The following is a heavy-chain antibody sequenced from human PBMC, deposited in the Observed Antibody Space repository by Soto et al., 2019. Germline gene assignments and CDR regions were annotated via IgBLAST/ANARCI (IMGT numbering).Heavy chain of an antibody. CDR3: ARVASDYINSVDH. J-gene: IGHJ4*02. V-gene: IGHV3-23*01. CDR1: GFIFNAYA. Sequence: EVQLLESGGGLVQPGESLRLSCAASGFIFNAYAMTGVRQAPGKGREWVSAIGGSGGNTYYAASVKGRFTISRDNSKDTVNLEMNRLRVDDTAVYFCARVASDYINSVDHWGQGILVTVSS. D-gene: IGHD4-4*01. CDR2: IGGSGGNT.